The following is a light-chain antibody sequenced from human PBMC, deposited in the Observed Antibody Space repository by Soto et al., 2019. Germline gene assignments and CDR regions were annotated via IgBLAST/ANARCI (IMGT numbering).Light chain of an antibody. CDR1: QSVLYSSNSKHS. V-gene: IGKV4-1*01. CDR3: QQYYSIPLT. Sequence: DIVMTQSPDSLAVSLGERATINCKSSQSVLYSSNSKHSLAWYQQKPGQPPKLLIYWASTRESGVPDRFSGSGSGTDFTLTISSLQAEDVAVYYCQQYYSIPLTFGGGTKVEIK. J-gene: IGKJ4*01. CDR2: WAS.